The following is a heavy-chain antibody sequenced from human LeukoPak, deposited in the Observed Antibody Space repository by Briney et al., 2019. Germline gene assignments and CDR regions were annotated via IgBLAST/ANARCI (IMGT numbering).Heavy chain of an antibody. D-gene: IGHD6-13*01. V-gene: IGHV3-48*03. Sequence: GGSLRLSCAASGFTFSSYEMNWVRQAPGKGLEWVSYISSSGSTIYYADSVKGRFTISRDNAKNSLYLQMNSLRAEDTAVYYCARAHSSSWYGMGAFDIWNQGTMVTVSS. CDR2: ISSSGSTI. CDR1: GFTFSSYE. J-gene: IGHJ3*02. CDR3: ARAHSSSWYGMGAFDI.